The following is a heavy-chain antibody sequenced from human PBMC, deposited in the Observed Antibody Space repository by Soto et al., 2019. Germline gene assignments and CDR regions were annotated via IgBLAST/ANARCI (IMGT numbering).Heavy chain of an antibody. CDR3: ARTTFYDIFTAYYSLFDY. D-gene: IGHD3-9*01. J-gene: IGHJ4*02. CDR2: ISDSGSS. Sequence: PSETLSLTFTLSGGSISSARFYWSWTRQPPGAGLEWIGHISDSGSSYYNPSLESRVTISVDTSKNQFSLKLSAVTAADTAVYFCARTTFYDIFTAYYSLFDYWGQGTLVTVSS. V-gene: IGHV4-31*03. CDR1: GGSISSARFY.